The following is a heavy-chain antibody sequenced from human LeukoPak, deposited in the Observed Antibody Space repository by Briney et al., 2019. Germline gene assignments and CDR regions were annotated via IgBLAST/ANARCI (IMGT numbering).Heavy chain of an antibody. CDR2: TYYRSKWYN. J-gene: IGHJ3*02. V-gene: IGHV6-1*01. Sequence: SQTLSLTCAISGDSVSSNSAAWNWIRQSPSRGLEWLGRTYYRSKWYNDYAVSVKSRITINPDTSKNQFSLQLNSVTPEDTAVYYCARVGYCSSTSCQRPTGTTLGAFDIWGQGTMVTVSS. D-gene: IGHD2-2*03. CDR3: ARVGYCSSTSCQRPTGTTLGAFDI. CDR1: GDSVSSNSAA.